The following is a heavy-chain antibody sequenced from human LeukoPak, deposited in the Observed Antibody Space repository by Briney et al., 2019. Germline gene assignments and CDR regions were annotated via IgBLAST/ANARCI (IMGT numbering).Heavy chain of an antibody. CDR2: IYTSGST. CDR3: ARENSGSYREFDY. J-gene: IGHJ4*02. CDR1: GGPISSYY. Sequence: SETLSLTCTVSGGPISSYYWSWLRQPAGKGLEGIGHIYTSGSTNYNASLKSRVSMSVDTSKNQFSLKLSSVTAADTAVFYCARENSGSYREFDYWGQGGLVTVSS. D-gene: IGHD1-26*01. V-gene: IGHV4-4*07.